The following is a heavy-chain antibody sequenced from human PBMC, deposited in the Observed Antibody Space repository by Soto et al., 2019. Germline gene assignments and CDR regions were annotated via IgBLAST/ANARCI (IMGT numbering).Heavy chain of an antibody. D-gene: IGHD6-6*01. V-gene: IGHV1-69*04. CDR2: IIPILGIA. CDR1: GGTFSSYT. J-gene: IGHJ4*02. CDR3: VRDVLPYSSSSLGPFRY. Sequence: ASVKVSCKASGGTFSSYTISWVRQAPGQGLEWMGRIIPILGIANYAQKFQGRVTITADKSTSTAYMELSSLRSEDTAVYYCVRDVLPYSSSSLGPFRYWGQGTLVTVSS.